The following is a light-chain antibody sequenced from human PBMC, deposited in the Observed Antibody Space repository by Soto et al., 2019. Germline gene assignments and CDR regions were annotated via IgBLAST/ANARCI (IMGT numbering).Light chain of an antibody. CDR2: DAS. CDR3: QQYNNWPPDRT. J-gene: IGKJ1*01. V-gene: IGKV3-15*01. CDR1: RTVGSN. Sequence: IVMTQSPATLSVSPGERATLSCRASRTVGSNFAWYHQKLCQAPRLLIYDASTRDTGIPARFSGSGSGTEFTLTISSLRSEDFAIYFCQQYNNWPPDRTFGQGTKVEIK.